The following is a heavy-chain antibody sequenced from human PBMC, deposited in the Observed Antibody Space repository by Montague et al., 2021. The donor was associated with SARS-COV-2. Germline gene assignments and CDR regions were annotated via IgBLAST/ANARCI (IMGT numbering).Heavy chain of an antibody. CDR2: ISYRGDP. J-gene: IGHJ4*02. CDR1: GGSISSSNYY. Sequence: SETLSLTCTVSGGSISSSNYYWGWVRQPPGKGLEWIGGISYRGDPYYNPSLKSRLTISVDTSQNQFSLKPSSVTAADTAVYYCAKPLATGNYYYWGQGTLVTVSS. V-gene: IGHV4-39*01. CDR3: AKPLATGNYYY. D-gene: IGHD1-1*01.